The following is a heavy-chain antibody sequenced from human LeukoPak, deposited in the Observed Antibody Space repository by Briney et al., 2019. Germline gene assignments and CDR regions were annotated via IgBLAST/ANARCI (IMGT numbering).Heavy chain of an antibody. J-gene: IGHJ2*01. CDR1: GGSFSGYY. CDR2: ISHSGST. CDR3: ARALVRATMVWYFDL. V-gene: IGHV4-34*01. Sequence: SETLSLTCAVSGGSFSGYYWSWIRQPPGKGLEWIGEISHSGSTNYSPSLKSRVTISVDTSKNQFSLNLSSVTAADTAVYYCARALVRATMVWYFDLWGCGTLVTVSS. D-gene: IGHD5-12*01.